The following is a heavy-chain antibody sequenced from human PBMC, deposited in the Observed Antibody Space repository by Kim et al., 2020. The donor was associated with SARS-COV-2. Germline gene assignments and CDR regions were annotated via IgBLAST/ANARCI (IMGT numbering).Heavy chain of an antibody. D-gene: IGHD3-22*01. CDR3: ARCPKVVAPWGDSVPYNWFDP. CDR1: GFTFSSYW. Sequence: GGSLRLSCAASGFTFSSYWMHWVRQAPGKGLVWVSRINSDGSSTSYADSVKGRFTISRDNAKNTLYLQMNSLRAEDTAVYYCARCPKVVAPWGDSVPYNWFDPWGQGTLVTVSS. CDR2: INSDGSST. V-gene: IGHV3-74*01. J-gene: IGHJ5*02.